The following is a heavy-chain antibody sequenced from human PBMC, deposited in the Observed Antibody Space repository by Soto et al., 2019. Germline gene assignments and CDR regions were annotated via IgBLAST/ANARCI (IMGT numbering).Heavy chain of an antibody. Sequence: ASVKVSCKASGGTFSSYAISWVRQAPGQGLEWMGGIIPIFGTANYAQKFQGRVTITADESTSTAYMELSSLRSEDTAVYYCARTRQEMATMTFDYWGQGTLVTVPQ. J-gene: IGHJ4*02. D-gene: IGHD5-12*01. CDR3: ARTRQEMATMTFDY. V-gene: IGHV1-69*13. CDR2: IIPIFGTA. CDR1: GGTFSSYA.